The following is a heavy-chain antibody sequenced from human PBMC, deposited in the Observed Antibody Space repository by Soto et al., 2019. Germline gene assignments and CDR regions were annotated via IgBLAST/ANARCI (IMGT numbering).Heavy chain of an antibody. J-gene: IGHJ3*02. V-gene: IGHV4-61*01. Sequence: SETLSLTCTVSGASVTRGTYHYGWIRQPPGKRLEWIGYIYYTGSTNYNPSLKSRVTISIDTSTNQFSLKLSSVTAADTAVYYCARKPFYYDTSAYRQAFDIWGQGTMVTVSS. CDR1: GASVTRGTYH. CDR3: ARKPFYYDTSAYRQAFDI. CDR2: IYYTGST. D-gene: IGHD3-22*01.